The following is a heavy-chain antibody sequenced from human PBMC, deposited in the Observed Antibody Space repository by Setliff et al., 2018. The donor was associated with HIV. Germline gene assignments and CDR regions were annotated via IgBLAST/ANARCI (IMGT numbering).Heavy chain of an antibody. Sequence: GGSLRLSCVASGFIFSDRYMDWVRQAPGKGLEWVGRTRNKANGYITEYGASVQGRFTISRDNSKDSLSLQMNNLKAEDTAVYYCVRAAAGLDIWSQGIRVTVSS. V-gene: IGHV3-72*01. CDR2: TRNKANGYIT. CDR3: VRAAAGLDI. CDR1: GFIFSDRY. J-gene: IGHJ4*02.